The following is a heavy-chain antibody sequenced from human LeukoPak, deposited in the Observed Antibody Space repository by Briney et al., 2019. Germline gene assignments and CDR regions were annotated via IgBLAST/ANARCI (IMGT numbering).Heavy chain of an antibody. V-gene: IGHV3-30*18. J-gene: IGHJ5*02. Sequence: PGRSLRLSCAASGFTFSSYGIHWVRKPPAKGRKWVAVISSDGRITYYADSVKGRFTISRDNSKSTMYVQMNSLRTEDTAVYYCTKEGAVTGSMWFDHWGQGTLVTVSS. CDR2: ISSDGRIT. CDR1: GFTFSSYG. CDR3: TKEGAVTGSMWFDH. D-gene: IGHD6-19*01.